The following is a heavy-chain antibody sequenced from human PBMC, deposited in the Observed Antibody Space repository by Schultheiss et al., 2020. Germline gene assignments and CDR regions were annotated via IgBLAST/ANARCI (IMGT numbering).Heavy chain of an antibody. D-gene: IGHD6-6*01. CDR3: ASSLSIAARPGGFDY. CDR1: GYTFTGYY. Sequence: ASVKVSCKASGYTFTGYYMHWVRQAPGQGLEWMGWINPNSGGTNYAQKFQGWVTMTRDTSISTAYMELSRLRSDDTAVYYCASSLSIAARPGGFDYWGQGTLVTVSS. J-gene: IGHJ4*02. V-gene: IGHV1-2*04. CDR2: INPNSGGT.